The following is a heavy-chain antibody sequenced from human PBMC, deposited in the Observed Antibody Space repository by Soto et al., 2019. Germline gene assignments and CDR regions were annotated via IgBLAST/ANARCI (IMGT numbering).Heavy chain of an antibody. CDR3: AKPRDYYYYYGMDV. CDR1: GFTFSSYA. V-gene: IGHV3-23*01. J-gene: IGHJ6*02. CDR2: ISGSGGST. Sequence: GGSLRLSCAASGFTFSSYAMSWVRQAPGKGLEWVSAISGSGGSTYYADSVKGRFTISRDNSKNTLYLQMNSLRAEDTAVYYCAKPRDYYYYYGMDVWGQGTTVTVSS.